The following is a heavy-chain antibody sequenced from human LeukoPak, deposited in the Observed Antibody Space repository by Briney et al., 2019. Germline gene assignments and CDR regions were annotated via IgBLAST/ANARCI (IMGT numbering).Heavy chain of an antibody. CDR2: IYSTGST. V-gene: IGHV4-4*07. CDR1: GGSINFYY. J-gene: IGHJ4*02. D-gene: IGHD6-13*01. Sequence: SETLSLTCTVSGGSINFYYWSWIRQPAGKGLEWIGRIYSTGSTNYSPSLKSRVAMSVDKSKNQFSLNLSSVTAADTAVYYCARGIADPYSFDSWGQGTLVTVSS. CDR3: ARGIADPYSFDS.